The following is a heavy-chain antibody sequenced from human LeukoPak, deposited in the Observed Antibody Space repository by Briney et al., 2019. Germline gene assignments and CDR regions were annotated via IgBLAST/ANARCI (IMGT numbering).Heavy chain of an antibody. CDR2: ISAYNGNT. J-gene: IGHJ4*02. CDR1: GYTFTSYG. CDR3: ARVEWLHSSGYYLDY. Sequence: ASVKVSCTASGYTFTSYGISWVRQAPGQGLEWMGWISAYNGNTNYAQKLQGRVTMTTDTSTSTAYMELRSLRSDDTAVYYCARVEWLHSSGYYLDYWGQGTLVTVSS. D-gene: IGHD3-22*01. V-gene: IGHV1-18*01.